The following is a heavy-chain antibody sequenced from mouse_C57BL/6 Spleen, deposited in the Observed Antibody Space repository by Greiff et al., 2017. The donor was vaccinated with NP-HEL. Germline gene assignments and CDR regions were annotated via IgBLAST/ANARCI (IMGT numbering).Heavy chain of an antibody. J-gene: IGHJ3*01. Sequence: EVQRVESGEGLVKPGGSLKLSCAASGFTFSSYAMSWVRQTPEKRLEWVAYISSGGDYIYYADTVKGRFTISRDNARNTLYLQMSSLKSEDTAMYYCTRHYGSTQGFAYWGQGTLVTVSA. V-gene: IGHV5-9-1*02. D-gene: IGHD1-1*01. CDR2: ISSGGDYI. CDR3: TRHYGSTQGFAY. CDR1: GFTFSSYA.